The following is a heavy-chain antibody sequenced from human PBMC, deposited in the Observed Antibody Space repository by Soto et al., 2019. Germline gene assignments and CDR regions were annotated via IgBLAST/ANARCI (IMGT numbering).Heavy chain of an antibody. CDR1: GFTFSSYA. CDR3: AKDIARPGGWDTEPNHDAFDI. D-gene: IGHD6-19*01. CDR2: ISGSGGST. J-gene: IGHJ3*02. Sequence: EVQLLESGGGLVQPGGSLRLSCAASGFTFSSYAMSWVRQAPGKGLEWVSAISGSGGSTYYADSVKGRFTISRDNSKNTLYLQINSLRAEDTSVYYGAKDIARPGGWDTEPNHDAFDIWGQGTMVTVSS. V-gene: IGHV3-23*01.